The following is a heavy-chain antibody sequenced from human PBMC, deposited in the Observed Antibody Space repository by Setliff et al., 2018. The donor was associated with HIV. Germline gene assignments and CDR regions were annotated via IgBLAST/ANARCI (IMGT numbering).Heavy chain of an antibody. V-gene: IGHV4-59*11. CDR1: GGSISSHY. CDR2: IYYSGST. CDR3: ARSRTSSGYYGVTGYGMDV. Sequence: SETLSLTCTVSGGSISSHYWSWSRQPPGSGLEWIGYIYYSGSTNYNPSLNSRVTIAVATSKNQFSLKLNSVTTADTAVYYCARSRTSSGYYGVTGYGMDVWGQGTTVTVSS. J-gene: IGHJ6*02. D-gene: IGHD3-22*01.